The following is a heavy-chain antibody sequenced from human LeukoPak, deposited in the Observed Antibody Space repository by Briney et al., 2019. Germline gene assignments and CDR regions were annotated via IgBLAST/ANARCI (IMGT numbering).Heavy chain of an antibody. CDR1: GGSFSGYY. J-gene: IGHJ5*02. D-gene: IGHD3-10*01. CDR2: INHSGST. Sequence: SETLSLTCAVYGGSFSGYYWSWIRQPPGKGLEWIGEINHSGSTNYNPSLKSRVTISVDTSKNQFSLKLSSVTAADTAVYYCAREHSDYYGSGSYYMCNWFDPWGQGTLVTVSS. V-gene: IGHV4-34*01. CDR3: AREHSDYYGSGSYYMCNWFDP.